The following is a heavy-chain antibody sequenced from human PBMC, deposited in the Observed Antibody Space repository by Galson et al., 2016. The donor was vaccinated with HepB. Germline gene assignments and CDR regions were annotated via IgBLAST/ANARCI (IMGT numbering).Heavy chain of an antibody. CDR3: ATMFYYYNTGFDRVNAFDI. CDR1: GFIFSSYW. V-gene: IGHV3-7*01. Sequence: SLRLSCAASGFIFSSYWMNWVRQAPGKGLEWVADIKQDGSEKYYVDSVEGRFTVSRDNAKNSLYLQMNSLSAEETAVYYCATMFYYYNTGFDRVNAFDIWGQGTMVTVSS. CDR2: IKQDGSEK. J-gene: IGHJ3*02. D-gene: IGHD3-22*01.